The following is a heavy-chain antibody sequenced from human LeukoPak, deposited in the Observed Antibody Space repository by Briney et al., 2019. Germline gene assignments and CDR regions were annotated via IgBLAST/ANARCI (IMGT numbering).Heavy chain of an antibody. V-gene: IGHV3-48*03. J-gene: IGHJ6*03. D-gene: IGHD2-15*01. CDR1: GFTFSSYE. CDR3: ARGYCSGGSCYSYYYYNYMDV. Sequence: GGSLRLSCAASGFTFSSYEMNWVRQAPGKGLEWVSYISSSGSTIYYADSVKGRFTISRGNAKNSLYLQMNSLRAEDTAVYYCARGYCSGGSCYSYYYYNYMDVWGKGTTVTVSS. CDR2: ISSSGSTI.